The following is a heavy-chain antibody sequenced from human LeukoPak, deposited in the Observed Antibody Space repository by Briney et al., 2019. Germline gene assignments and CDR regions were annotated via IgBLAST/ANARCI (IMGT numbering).Heavy chain of an antibody. V-gene: IGHV3-7*01. J-gene: IGHJ4*02. Sequence: GGPLRLSCAASRFTFSNSWMSWVRQAPGKGLEWVASIKPDGSEKYYVDSVKGRFAISRDNAKNSLYLQMNSLIADDTAIYYCARVGSTSRAPNSWGQGTLVTVSS. CDR1: RFTFSNSW. D-gene: IGHD2-2*01. CDR2: IKPDGSEK. CDR3: ARVGSTSRAPNS.